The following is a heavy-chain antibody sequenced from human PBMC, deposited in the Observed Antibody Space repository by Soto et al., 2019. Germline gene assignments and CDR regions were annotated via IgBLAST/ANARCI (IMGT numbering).Heavy chain of an antibody. V-gene: IGHV4-30-4*01. Sequence: QVQLQESGPGLVRPSQTLSLTCTVSGGSVSSGDYYWTWIRQPPGKGLEWIGYISDSGSTYYNPSLRSRVTISVDTSKTQFSLKLTSVTAADTAVYYCARDNTVTRRYYYYGMDVWGQGTTVTVPS. CDR1: GGSVSSGDYY. CDR2: ISDSGST. D-gene: IGHD4-17*01. CDR3: ARDNTVTRRYYYYGMDV. J-gene: IGHJ6*02.